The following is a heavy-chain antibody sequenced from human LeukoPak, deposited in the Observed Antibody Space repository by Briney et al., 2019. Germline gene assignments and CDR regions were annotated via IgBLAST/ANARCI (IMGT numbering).Heavy chain of an antibody. V-gene: IGHV3-64*01. CDR2: ISSNGGST. J-gene: IGHJ3*02. D-gene: IGHD5-12*01. Sequence: PGGSLRLSCAASGFTFSSYAMHWVRQAPGKGLEYVSAISSNGGSTYYANSVKGRFTISRDNSKNTLYLQMGSLRAEDMAVYYCARVRHSGYVGDAFDNWGQGTMVTVSS. CDR1: GFTFSSYA. CDR3: ARVRHSGYVGDAFDN.